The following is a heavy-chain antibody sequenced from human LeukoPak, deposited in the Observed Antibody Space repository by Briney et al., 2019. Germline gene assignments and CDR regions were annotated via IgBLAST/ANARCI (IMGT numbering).Heavy chain of an antibody. CDR1: GYTFTGYY. CDR2: IIPIFGKP. CDR3: ASGDVGITTQSSIASGWIFDY. D-gene: IGHD6-19*01. V-gene: IGHV1-69*05. J-gene: IGHJ4*02. Sequence: SVKVSCKSSGYTFTGYYLHWVRQAPGQGPEWMGGIIPIFGKPKYAQKFQGRATFTTDESTSTIHLELTSLRSEDTAVYYCASGDVGITTQSSIASGWIFDYWGQGTLVTVSS.